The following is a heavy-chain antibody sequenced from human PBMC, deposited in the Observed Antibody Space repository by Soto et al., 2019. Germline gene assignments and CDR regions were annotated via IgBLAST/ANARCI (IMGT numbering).Heavy chain of an antibody. Sequence: GGSLRLSWAASGFTFSSYWMIWVRQAPGKGLEWVANIKQDGSEKYYVDSVKGRFTISRDNAKNSLYLQMNSLRAEDTAVYYCARARDFWSGYPFDPWGQGTLVTVSS. J-gene: IGHJ5*02. V-gene: IGHV3-7*01. CDR2: IKQDGSEK. CDR1: GFTFSSYW. CDR3: ARARDFWSGYPFDP. D-gene: IGHD3-3*01.